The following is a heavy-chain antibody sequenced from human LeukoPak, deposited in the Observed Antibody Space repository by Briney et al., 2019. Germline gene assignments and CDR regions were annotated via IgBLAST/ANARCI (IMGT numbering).Heavy chain of an antibody. V-gene: IGHV7-4-1*02. CDR3: ARGTSGLVTTNDY. CDR1: GYTFTNYA. CDR2: INTNTVNP. J-gene: IGHJ4*02. D-gene: IGHD3/OR15-3a*01. Sequence: ASVKVSCKASGYTFTNYAMNWVRQAPGQGLEWMGWINTNTVNPTYAQGFTGRFVFSLDTSVSTAYLQISGLKGEVTAVYYCARGTSGLVTTNDYWGQGPLVTVSS.